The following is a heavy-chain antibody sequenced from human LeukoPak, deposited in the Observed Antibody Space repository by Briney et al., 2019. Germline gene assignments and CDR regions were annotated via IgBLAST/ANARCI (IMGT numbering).Heavy chain of an antibody. CDR3: ASGLKTAYYYDPLFDY. V-gene: IGHV1-18*01. Sequence: ASVKVSCKASGYTFTSYGISWVRQAPGQGLEWVGWINPNNGGTNYAQKFQGRVTMTRDTSTSTVYMELSSLRSEDTAVYYCASGLKTAYYYDPLFDYWGQGTLVTVSS. CDR1: GYTFTSYG. J-gene: IGHJ4*02. D-gene: IGHD3-22*01. CDR2: INPNNGGT.